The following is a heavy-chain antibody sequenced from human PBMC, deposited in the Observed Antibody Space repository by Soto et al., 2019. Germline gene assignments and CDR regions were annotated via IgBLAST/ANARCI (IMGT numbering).Heavy chain of an antibody. CDR2: IYHSGGT. CDR3: ARDRRYYGSGSLVDWFDP. Sequence: SETLSLTCAVSSGSIDNVYWWSWVRQSPGKGLEWIGEIYHSGGTNYNPSLKSRVTISVDKSKNQFSLKLSSVTAADTAVYYCARDRRYYGSGSLVDWFDPWGQGTLVTVS. CDR1: SGSIDNVYW. V-gene: IGHV4-4*02. D-gene: IGHD3-10*01. J-gene: IGHJ5*02.